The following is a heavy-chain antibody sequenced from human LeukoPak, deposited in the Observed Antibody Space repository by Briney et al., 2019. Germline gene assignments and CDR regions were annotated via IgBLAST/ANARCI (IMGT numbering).Heavy chain of an antibody. Sequence: ASVKVSCKASGYTFTGYYMHWVRQAPGQGLEWMGWINPNSGGTNYARKFQGRVTVTRDTSISTAYMELSRLRSDDTAVYYCASLGYCSSTSCQEYYFDYWGQGTLVTVSS. CDR1: GYTFTGYY. CDR3: ASLGYCSSTSCQEYYFDY. V-gene: IGHV1-2*02. D-gene: IGHD2-2*01. J-gene: IGHJ4*02. CDR2: INPNSGGT.